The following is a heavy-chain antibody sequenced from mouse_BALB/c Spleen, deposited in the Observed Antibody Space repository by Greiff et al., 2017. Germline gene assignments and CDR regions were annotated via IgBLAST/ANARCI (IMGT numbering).Heavy chain of an antibody. CDR1: GFTFSDYY. CDR3: ARASLLDFDY. J-gene: IGHJ2*01. Sequence: EVQLVESGGGLVKPGGSLKLSCAASGFTFSDYYMYWVRQTPEKRLEWVATISDGGSYTYYPDSVKGRFTISRDNAKNNLYLQMSSLKSEDTAMYYCARASLLDFDYWGQGTTLTVSS. D-gene: IGHD2-10*01. CDR2: ISDGGSYT. V-gene: IGHV5-4*02.